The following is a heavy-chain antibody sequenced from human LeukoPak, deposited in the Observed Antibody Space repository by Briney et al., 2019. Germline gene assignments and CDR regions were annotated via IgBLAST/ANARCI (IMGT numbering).Heavy chain of an antibody. D-gene: IGHD5-12*01. CDR1: GFTFSSYN. V-gene: IGHV3-21*01. Sequence: GGSLRLSCAATGFTFSSYNMNWVRQAPGKGLEWVTCISASSSFIYYADSVKGRITISRDNAKNSLYLQMNSLRAEDTAVYFCARGGGAFDIWGQGTMVTVSS. J-gene: IGHJ3*02. CDR2: ISASSSFI. CDR3: ARGGGAFDI.